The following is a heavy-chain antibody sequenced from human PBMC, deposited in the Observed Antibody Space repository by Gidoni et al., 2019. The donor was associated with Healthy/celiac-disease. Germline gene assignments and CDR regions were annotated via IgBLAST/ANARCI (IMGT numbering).Heavy chain of an antibody. D-gene: IGHD2-2*01. CDR3: ARANNDVVVPAAARWWFDP. V-gene: IGHV3-21*01. CDR2: ISSSSSYI. Sequence: EVQLVESGGGLVKPGGSLRLSCAASGFTFSSYSMNWVRQAPGKGLEWVSSISSSSSYIYYADSVKGRFTISRDNAKNSLYLQMNSLRAEDTAVYYCARANNDVVVPAAARWWFDPWGQGTLVTVSS. CDR1: GFTFSSYS. J-gene: IGHJ5*02.